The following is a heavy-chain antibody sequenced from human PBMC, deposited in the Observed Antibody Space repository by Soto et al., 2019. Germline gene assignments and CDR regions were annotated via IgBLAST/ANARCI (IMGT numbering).Heavy chain of an antibody. D-gene: IGHD3-3*01. CDR2: ISAYNGNT. CDR1: GYTFTSYG. CDR3: ARAVAYTYYDFWSGYSATRGMDG. V-gene: IGHV1-18*01. J-gene: IGHJ6*02. Sequence: AAVKVSCKASGYTFTSYGISWVRQAPGQGLEWMGCISAYNGNTNYAKELQGRVTMTTDTSTSTAYMELRSLRSDDTAVYYCARAVAYTYYDFWSGYSATRGMDGWG.